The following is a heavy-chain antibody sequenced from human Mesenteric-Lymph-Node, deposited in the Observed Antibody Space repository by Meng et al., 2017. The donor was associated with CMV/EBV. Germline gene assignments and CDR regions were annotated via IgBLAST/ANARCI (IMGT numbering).Heavy chain of an antibody. CDR1: GGSFSGYY. CDR3: ARDLTGTWGFDS. V-gene: IGHV4-34*01. D-gene: IGHD7-27*01. CDR2: INHSGST. J-gene: IGHJ4*02. Sequence: GSLRLSCAVYGGSFSGYYWSWIRQPPGKGLEWIGEINHSGSTNYNPSLKSRVTISVDTSKNQFSLKLSSVTAADTAVYYCARDLTGTWGFDSWGQGTLVTVSS.